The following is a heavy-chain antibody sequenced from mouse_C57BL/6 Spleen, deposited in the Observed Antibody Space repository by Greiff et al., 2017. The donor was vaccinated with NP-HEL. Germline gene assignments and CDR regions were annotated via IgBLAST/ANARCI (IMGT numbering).Heavy chain of an antibody. V-gene: IGHV5-9-1*02. CDR1: GFTFSSYA. J-gene: IGHJ1*03. Sequence: EVQRVESGEGLVKPGGSLKLSCAASGFTFSSYAMSWVRQTPEKRLEWVAYISSGGDYIYYADTVKGRFTISRDNARNTLYLQMSSLKSEDTAMYYCTRDGGNYWYFDVWGTGTTVTVSS. CDR2: ISSGGDYI. D-gene: IGHD2-1*01. CDR3: TRDGGNYWYFDV.